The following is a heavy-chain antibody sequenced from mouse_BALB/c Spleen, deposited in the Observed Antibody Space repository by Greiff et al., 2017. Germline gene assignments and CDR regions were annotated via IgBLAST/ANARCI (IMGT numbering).Heavy chain of an antibody. V-gene: IGHV1-4*01. CDR2: INPSSGYT. Sequence: VKLQESGAELARPGASVKMSCKASGYTFTSYTMHWVKQRPGQGLEWIGYINPSSGYTNYNQKFKDKATLTADKSSSTAYMQLSSLTSEDSAVYYCAREVVRNFDVWGAGTTVTVSS. CDR3: AREVVRNFDV. CDR1: GYTFTSYT. D-gene: IGHD1-1*01. J-gene: IGHJ1*01.